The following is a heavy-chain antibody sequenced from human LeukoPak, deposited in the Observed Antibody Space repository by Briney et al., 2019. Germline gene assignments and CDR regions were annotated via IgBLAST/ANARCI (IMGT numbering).Heavy chain of an antibody. Sequence: GRSLRLSCAASGFTFSSYAMHWVRQAPGKGLEWVAVISYDGSNTYYADCVKGRFTISRDNSKNTLYLQMNSLRAEDTAVYYCARGPSPYYYDSSGYLDYWGQGTLVTVSS. CDR3: ARGPSPYYYDSSGYLDY. V-gene: IGHV3-30-3*01. CDR2: ISYDGSNT. J-gene: IGHJ4*02. CDR1: GFTFSSYA. D-gene: IGHD3-22*01.